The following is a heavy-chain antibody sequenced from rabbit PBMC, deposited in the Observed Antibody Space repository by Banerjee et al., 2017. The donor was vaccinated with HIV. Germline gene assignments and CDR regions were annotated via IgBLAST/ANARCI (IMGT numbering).Heavy chain of an antibody. CDR3: ARDLAGVIGWNFGL. V-gene: IGHV1S45*01. Sequence: QEQLVESGGDLVKPEGSLTLTCTASGFTISTTYWICWVRQAPGKGLEWIACIDTGSTSSSYYASWAKGRFTISKTASTTVTLQMTSLTAADTATYFCARDLAGVIGWNFGLWGQGTLVTVS. J-gene: IGHJ6*01. CDR1: GFTISTTYW. D-gene: IGHD4-1*01. CDR2: IDTGSTSSS.